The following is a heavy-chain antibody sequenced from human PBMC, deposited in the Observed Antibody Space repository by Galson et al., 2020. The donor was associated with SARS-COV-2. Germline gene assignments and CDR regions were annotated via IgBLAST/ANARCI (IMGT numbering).Heavy chain of an antibody. V-gene: IGHV3-23*01. CDR3: AKDHAVPSPDGYDFDY. Sequence: SYAMSWVRQAPGKGLEWVSAISGSGGSTYYADSVKGRFTISRDNSKNTLYLQMNSLRAENTAVYYCAKDHAVPSPDGYDFDYWGQGTLVTVSS. CDR2: ISGSGGST. CDR1: SYA. J-gene: IGHJ4*02. D-gene: IGHD2-2*01.